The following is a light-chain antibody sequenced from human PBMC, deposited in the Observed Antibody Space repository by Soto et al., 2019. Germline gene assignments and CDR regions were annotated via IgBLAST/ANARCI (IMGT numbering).Light chain of an antibody. CDR3: MQAVQTPPT. V-gene: IGKV2-28*01. J-gene: IGKJ5*01. Sequence: DIVMTQSPLSLPVTPGEPASISCRSSQSLLHSNGYNYLDWYLQKPGQSPQLLIYLGSSRASGVPDRFSGSGSGTDFTLKISRVEAEDVGVYYCMQAVQTPPTFGQGTRLELK. CDR2: LGS. CDR1: QSLLHSNGYNY.